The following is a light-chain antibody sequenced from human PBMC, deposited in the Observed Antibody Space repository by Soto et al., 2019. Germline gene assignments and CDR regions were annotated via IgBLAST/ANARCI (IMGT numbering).Light chain of an antibody. V-gene: IGLV2-14*03. CDR1: SSDVGGYNY. CDR2: DVS. CDR3: SSYTSSSTLSTYG. J-gene: IGLJ1*01. Sequence: QSVLTQPASVSGSPGQSITISCTGTSSDVGGYNYVSWYQHHPGKAPKLMIYDVSNRPSGVSNRFSGSKSGNTASLIISGLQAEDEADYYCSSYTSSSTLSTYGFGTGTKVTVL.